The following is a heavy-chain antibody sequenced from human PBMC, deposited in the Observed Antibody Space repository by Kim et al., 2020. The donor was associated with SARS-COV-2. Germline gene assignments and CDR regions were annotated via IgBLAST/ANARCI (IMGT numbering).Heavy chain of an antibody. V-gene: IGHV4-34*01. CDR3: ARGRTSSSWRYYYYGMDV. D-gene: IGHD6-13*01. J-gene: IGHJ6*02. Sequence: KSRVTISVDTSKNQCSLKLSSVTAADTAVYYCARGRTSSSWRYYYYGMDVWGQGTTVTVSS.